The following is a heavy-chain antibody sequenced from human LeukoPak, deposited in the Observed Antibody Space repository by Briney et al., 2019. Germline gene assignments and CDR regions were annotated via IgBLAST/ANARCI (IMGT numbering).Heavy chain of an antibody. Sequence: PGGSLRLSCAASGFTFSSYAMSWVRQAPGKGLEWVSAISGSGGSTYYADSVKGRFTISRDNSKNTLYLQMNSLRAEDTAVYYCAKDKSQYSSSWYYFDYWGQGTLVTVSS. CDR2: ISGSGGST. CDR1: GFTFSSYA. J-gene: IGHJ4*02. V-gene: IGHV3-23*01. CDR3: AKDKSQYSSSWYYFDY. D-gene: IGHD6-13*01.